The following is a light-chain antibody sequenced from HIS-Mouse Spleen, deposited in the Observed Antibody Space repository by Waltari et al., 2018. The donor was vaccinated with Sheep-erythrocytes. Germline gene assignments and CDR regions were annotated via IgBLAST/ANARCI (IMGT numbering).Light chain of an antibody. CDR2: EDS. V-gene: IGLV3-10*01. Sequence: SYELTQPPSVSVSPGQTARNTCSGDALPKKYAYWYQQKSGQAPVLVIYEDSKRPSGIPERFSGSSSGTMATLTISGAQVEDEADYYCYSTDSSGNRDVFGTGTKVTVL. CDR3: YSTDSSGNRDV. J-gene: IGLJ1*01. CDR1: ALPKKY.